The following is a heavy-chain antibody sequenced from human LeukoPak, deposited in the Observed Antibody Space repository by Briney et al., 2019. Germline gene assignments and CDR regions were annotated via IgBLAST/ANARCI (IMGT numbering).Heavy chain of an antibody. CDR2: INPNSGGT. CDR3: ARDISYSSGYYY. D-gene: IGHD3-22*01. Sequence: ASVKVSCKASGYTFTGYYMHWVRQAPGQGLEWMGWINPNSGGTNYAQKFQGRVTMTRDTSISTAYMELSRLRSDDTAVYYCARDISYSSGYYYWGQGTLVTVSS. CDR1: GYTFTGYY. J-gene: IGHJ4*02. V-gene: IGHV1-2*02.